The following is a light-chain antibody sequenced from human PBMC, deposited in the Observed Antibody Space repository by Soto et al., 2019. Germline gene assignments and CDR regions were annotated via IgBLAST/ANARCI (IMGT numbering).Light chain of an antibody. V-gene: IGKV3-20*01. Sequence: EIVLTQSPGTLSLSPGERATLPCRASQSVSSSYLAWYQQKPGQAPRLLIYGASSRATGIPDRFSGSGSGTDFTLTISRLEPEDCAVYYCQQYGSSPRGTFGQGTKVAIK. CDR1: QSVSSSY. CDR2: GAS. CDR3: QQYGSSPRGT. J-gene: IGKJ1*01.